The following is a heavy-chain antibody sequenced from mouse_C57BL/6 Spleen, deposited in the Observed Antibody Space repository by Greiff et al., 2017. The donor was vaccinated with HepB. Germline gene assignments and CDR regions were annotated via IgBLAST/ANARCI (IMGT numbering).Heavy chain of an antibody. Sequence: EVHLVESGGGLVQPGGSLKLSCAASGFTFSDYYMYWVRQTPEKRLEWVAYISNGGGSTYYPDTVKGRFTISRDNAKNTLYLQMSRLKSEDTAMYYCARRTTDAMDYWGQGTSVTVSS. CDR1: GFTFSDYY. CDR3: ARRTTDAMDY. CDR2: ISNGGGST. J-gene: IGHJ4*01. D-gene: IGHD1-1*01. V-gene: IGHV5-12*01.